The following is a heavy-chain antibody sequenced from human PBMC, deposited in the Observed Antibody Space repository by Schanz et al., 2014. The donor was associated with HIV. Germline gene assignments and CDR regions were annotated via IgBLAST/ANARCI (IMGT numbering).Heavy chain of an antibody. D-gene: IGHD3-10*01. V-gene: IGHV1-69*01. Sequence: QVQLVQSGAEVKKTGSSVKVSCKASGGTFRSNAITWVRQAPGQGLEWIGHFNVMLSKINSAQKFQGRVSMTADPSTNTAYMEMRGLRFEDTAVYYCASGRRSGIVSRMDAWGQGTTVSVSS. CDR3: ASGRRSGIVSRMDA. CDR1: GGTFRSNA. CDR2: FNVMLSKI. J-gene: IGHJ6*02.